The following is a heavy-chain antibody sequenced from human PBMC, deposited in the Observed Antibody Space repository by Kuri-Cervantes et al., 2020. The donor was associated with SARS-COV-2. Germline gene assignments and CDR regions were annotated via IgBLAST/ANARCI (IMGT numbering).Heavy chain of an antibody. CDR2: ISNSGSSI. Sequence: GESLKISCVASEFTFSSYEMNWVRQAPGKGLEWVSYISNSGSSIYYADSVKGRFTISRDNAKNSLYLQMNTLRAEDTAVYYCARVGGSDAFDIWGQGTMVTVSS. V-gene: IGHV3-48*03. D-gene: IGHD3-16*01. CDR3: ARVGGSDAFDI. J-gene: IGHJ3*02. CDR1: EFTFSSYE.